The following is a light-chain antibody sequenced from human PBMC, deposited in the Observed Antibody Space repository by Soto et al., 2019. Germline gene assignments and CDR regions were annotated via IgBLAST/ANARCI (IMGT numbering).Light chain of an antibody. CDR1: QSVNSKY. J-gene: IGKJ1*01. V-gene: IGKV3-20*01. CDR3: QQSPGT. Sequence: DIVLTQSPGNLSLSPGARATLSCRASQSVNSKYLAGYQQKPGQAPRLLIYAASSRATGIPDRFSGSGYGTDFTLTISRLEPGDFAVYYCQQSPGTFGQGTKVDNK. CDR2: AAS.